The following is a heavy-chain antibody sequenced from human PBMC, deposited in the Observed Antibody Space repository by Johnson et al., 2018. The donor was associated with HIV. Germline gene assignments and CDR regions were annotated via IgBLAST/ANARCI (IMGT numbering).Heavy chain of an antibody. CDR2: INWNGGST. D-gene: IGHD7-27*01. J-gene: IGHJ3*02. V-gene: IGHV3-20*04. CDR1: GFSIDDYA. CDR3: ARDPTTQDSRLTGDFGACDI. Sequence: VQLVESGGGVVRPGGSLRLSCAAFGFSIDDYAMSWVRQVPGKGLEWVSGINWNGGSTNYAASVKGRFVISRDNARNSLYLQMNGLTVEDTALYFCARDPTTQDSRLTGDFGACDIWGQGTMVTVSS.